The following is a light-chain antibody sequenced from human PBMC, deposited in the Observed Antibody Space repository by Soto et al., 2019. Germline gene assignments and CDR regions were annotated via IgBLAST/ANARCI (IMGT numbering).Light chain of an antibody. Sequence: EIVMTQSPATLSLSPGETATRSCRASQSVHSNLAWFQQHPGQAPRLLIYCASSRATGIPVKFSGSGSGTEFSRYISFLRSGWCSGFFCQQYTDWPWGTVGVGTKVWIK. V-gene: IGKV3-15*01. CDR3: QQYTDWPWGT. J-gene: IGKJ4*01. CDR2: CAS. CDR1: QSVHSN.